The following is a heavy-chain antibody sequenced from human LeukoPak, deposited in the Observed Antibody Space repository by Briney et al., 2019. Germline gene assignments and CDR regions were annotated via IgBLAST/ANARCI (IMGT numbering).Heavy chain of an antibody. CDR1: GFTLSSYW. CDR3: ARRYFDY. CDR2: IKQDGSEE. V-gene: IGHV3-7*03. J-gene: IGHJ4*02. Sequence: GGSLRLSCVASGFTLSSYWMHGVRQAPGKGLEWVANIKQDGSEEYYVDSVKGRFTISRDNAKNSLYLQMNSLRAEDTAVYYCARRYFDYWGQGILVTVSS.